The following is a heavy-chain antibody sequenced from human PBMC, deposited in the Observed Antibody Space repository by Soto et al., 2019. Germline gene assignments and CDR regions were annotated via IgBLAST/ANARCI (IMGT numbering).Heavy chain of an antibody. V-gene: IGHV3-23*01. J-gene: IGHJ4*02. CDR1: GFTFSRHA. CDR2: LSDSGGSI. CDR3: AKVSSSWYAGLFDL. D-gene: IGHD6-13*01. Sequence: PGGSLRLSCTASGFTFSRHAMTWVRQAPGKGLEWVSGLSDSGGSIYYADSVKGRFTISRDNSMNTLHLQMNTLRAEDTALYYCAKVSSSWYAGLFDLWGRGTLVTVSS.